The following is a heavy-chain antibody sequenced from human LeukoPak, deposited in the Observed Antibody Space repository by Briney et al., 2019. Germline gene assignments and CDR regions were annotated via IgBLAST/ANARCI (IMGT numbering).Heavy chain of an antibody. V-gene: IGHV4-34*01. CDR1: GGSFSGYF. Sequence: SETLSLTCAVYGGSFSGYFWSWIRQPPGKGLEWLGEVNYNGSNYNPSLKSRVTMSVDTSKNQFSLKLRSVTAADTAVYYCGRSEDAFDIWGQGTMVTVSS. CDR3: GRSEDAFDI. CDR2: VNYNGS. J-gene: IGHJ3*02.